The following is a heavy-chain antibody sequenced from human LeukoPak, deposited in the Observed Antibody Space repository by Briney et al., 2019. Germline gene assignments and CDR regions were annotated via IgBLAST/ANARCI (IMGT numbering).Heavy chain of an antibody. CDR2: ISVDNGNT. CDR3: ARVEQQLVMGIYGMDV. J-gene: IGHJ6*02. Sequence: ASVKVSCKASTYTLTSYAISWMRQAPGQGLEWMGWISVDNGNTNYAQKFQGRVTMTTDTSTNTVYMELRSLRFDDSAVYYCARVEQQLVMGIYGMDVWGQGTTVTVSS. D-gene: IGHD6-13*01. V-gene: IGHV1-18*01. CDR1: TYTLTSYA.